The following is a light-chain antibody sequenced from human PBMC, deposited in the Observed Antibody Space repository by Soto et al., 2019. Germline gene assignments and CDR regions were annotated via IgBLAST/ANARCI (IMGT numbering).Light chain of an antibody. CDR1: SSNIGAGYG. CDR3: AAWDDRLNGWV. J-gene: IGLJ3*02. CDR2: SFN. Sequence: QSVLTQPPSVSGAPGQRVTISCAGTSSNIGAGYGVHWYQQLPGTAPKLLISSFNQRPSGVPDRFSGSKSGSSASLAISGLQSEDEADYYCAAWDDRLNGWVFGGGTKDTVL. V-gene: IGLV1-44*01.